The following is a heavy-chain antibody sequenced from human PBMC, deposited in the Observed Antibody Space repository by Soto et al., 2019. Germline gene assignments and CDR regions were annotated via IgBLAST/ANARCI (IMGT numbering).Heavy chain of an antibody. CDR3: ARGWHDLLTGDDRLCWFDP. V-gene: IGHV1-69*06. Sequence: QVQLVQSGAEVKKPGSSVKVSCKASGGNFSSYAISWVRQAPGQGLEWMGGIIPIFGTANYAQKFQGRVTIPPDKSTSTAYRELSSLRSEDTAVYYCARGWHDLLTGDDRLCWFDPWGQGTLVTVSS. J-gene: IGHJ5*02. CDR2: IIPIFGTA. D-gene: IGHD3-9*01. CDR1: GGNFSSYA.